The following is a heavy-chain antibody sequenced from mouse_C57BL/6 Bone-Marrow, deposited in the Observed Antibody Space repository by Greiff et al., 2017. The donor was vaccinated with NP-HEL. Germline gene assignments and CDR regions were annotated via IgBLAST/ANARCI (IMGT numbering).Heavy chain of an antibody. CDR2: LDTSDSYT. D-gene: IGHD2-5*01. J-gene: IGHJ2*01. V-gene: IGHV1-50*01. Sequence: VQLQQPGAELVKPGASVKLSCTASGYTFTSYWMQWVKQRPGQGLEWIGELDTSDSYTNYNQKFKGKATLTVDTSSSTAYMQLSSLTSEDSAVYYCARDSNYVDFDYWGQGTTLTVSS. CDR1: GYTFTSYW. CDR3: ARDSNYVDFDY.